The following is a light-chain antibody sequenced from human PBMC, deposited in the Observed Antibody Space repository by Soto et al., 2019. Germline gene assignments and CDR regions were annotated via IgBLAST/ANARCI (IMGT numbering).Light chain of an antibody. J-gene: IGLJ1*01. V-gene: IGLV1-44*01. CDR2: SDN. Sequence: QSVLTQPPSASGTPGQRVTISCSGSSSNIGTYRVSWYQHFPGTAPRLLIYSDNQRPSEVPDRFSASKSGASASLAISGLQFEDEAYFYCAAWDDSLNGCVFGTGTKVTVL. CDR1: SSNIGTYR. CDR3: AAWDDSLNGCV.